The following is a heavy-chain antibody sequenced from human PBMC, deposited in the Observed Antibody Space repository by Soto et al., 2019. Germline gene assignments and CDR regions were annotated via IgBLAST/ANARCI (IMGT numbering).Heavy chain of an antibody. J-gene: IGHJ4*02. CDR3: ARASSSSSAADY. V-gene: IGHV4-31*03. CDR2: IYDSESA. D-gene: IGHD6-6*01. CDR1: GESISSGGYY. Sequence: QVQLQESGPGLVKPSQTLSLTCNVSGESISSGGYYWSWIRHHPRKGLEWIGYIYDSESAYYNPSLKGRVTISMDTSKNHFAMRLSSVTDADTAVYYCARASSSSSAADYWGQGTLVIVSS.